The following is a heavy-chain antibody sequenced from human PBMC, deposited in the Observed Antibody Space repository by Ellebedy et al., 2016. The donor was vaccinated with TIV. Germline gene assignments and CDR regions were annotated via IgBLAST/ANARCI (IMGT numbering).Heavy chain of an antibody. CDR3: AKAMRVGATLGYFDL. CDR1: GCTFSRYS. Sequence: GESLKISCAVSGCTFSRYSMNWVRQVPGRGLECVPTISGRCGLLHPAASVGGRFTISRDNSRNTLSLQINSLRANDTALYYCAKAMRVGATLGYFDLWGRGTLVTVSS. J-gene: IGHJ4*02. CDR2: ISGRCGLL. D-gene: IGHD1-26*01. V-gene: IGHV3-21*04.